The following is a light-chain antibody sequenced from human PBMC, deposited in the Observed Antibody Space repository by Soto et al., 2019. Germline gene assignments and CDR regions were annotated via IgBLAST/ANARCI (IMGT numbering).Light chain of an antibody. CDR2: AAS. V-gene: IGKV1-17*03. Sequence: INMNQSPSGMSASVVDIVTMTVRASQGVNNYLAWFQQKPGKVPKRLIYAASSLQSGVPSRFSGSGSATEFTLTISSLQPEDVATYYCLQSNRYPWTFGQGAKVDIK. CDR3: LQSNRYPWT. J-gene: IGKJ1*01. CDR1: QGVNNY.